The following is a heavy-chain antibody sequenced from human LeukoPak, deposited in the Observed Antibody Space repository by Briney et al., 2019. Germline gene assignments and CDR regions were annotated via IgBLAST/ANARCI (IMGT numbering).Heavy chain of an antibody. D-gene: IGHD3-3*01. CDR2: IYYSGST. Sequence: SETLSLTCTVSGGSISSGGYYWSWIRQHPGKGLEWIVYIYYSGSTYYNPSLKSRVTISVDTSKNQFSLKLSSVTAADTAVYYCARGYDFWSGYHPYYYYGMDVWGQGTTVTVSS. CDR1: GGSISSGGYY. V-gene: IGHV4-31*03. CDR3: ARGYDFWSGYHPYYYYGMDV. J-gene: IGHJ6*02.